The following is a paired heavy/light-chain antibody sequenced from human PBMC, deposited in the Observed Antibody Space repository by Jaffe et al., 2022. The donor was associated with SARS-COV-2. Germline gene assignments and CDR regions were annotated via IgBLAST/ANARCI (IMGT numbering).Heavy chain of an antibody. V-gene: IGHV3-48*02. D-gene: IGHD3-10*01. CDR3: ARGYGSGTFFY. Sequence: EVQLVESGGGLVQPGGSLRLSCAASGFTFSNYPMSWVRQAPGKGLEWVSSISSSSSTIHYADSVKGRFTISRDNGKNSLYLQMNSLRDEDTAVYSCARGYGSGTFFYWGLGTLVTVSS. CDR2: ISSSSSTI. CDR1: GFTFSNYP. J-gene: IGHJ4*02.
Light chain of an antibody. Sequence: DIVMTQTPLSSPVTLGQPASISCRSSQSLVHSDGNTYLSWLQQRPGQPPRLLIYKISNRFSGVPDRFSGSGAGTDFTLKISRVEAEDVGVYYCMQATQFPHTFGQGTKVEIK. V-gene: IGKV2-24*01. CDR3: MQATQFPHT. J-gene: IGKJ1*01. CDR2: KIS. CDR1: QSLVHSDGNTY.